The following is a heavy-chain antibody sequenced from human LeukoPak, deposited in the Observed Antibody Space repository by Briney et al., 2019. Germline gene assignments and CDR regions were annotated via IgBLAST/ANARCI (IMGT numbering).Heavy chain of an antibody. J-gene: IGHJ4*02. V-gene: IGHV1-69*13. CDR2: IIPIFGTA. CDR3: ARAYYDSSGYLAPFDY. CDR1: GYTFTSYG. Sequence: SVKVSCKASGYTFTSYGISWVRQAPGQGLEWMGGIIPIFGTANYAQKFQGRVTITADESTSTAYMELSSLRSGDTAVYYCARAYYDSSGYLAPFDYWGQGTLVTVSS. D-gene: IGHD3-22*01.